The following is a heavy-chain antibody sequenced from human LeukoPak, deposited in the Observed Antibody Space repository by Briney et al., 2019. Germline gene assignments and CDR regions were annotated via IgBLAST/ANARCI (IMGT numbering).Heavy chain of an antibody. Sequence: PSETLSLTCTVSGGSISSYYWSWLRQPAGKGLEWLGRIYTSGSTNYNPSLKSRVTMSVDTSKNQFSLKLSSVTAADTAVYYCARVRIAAAGTGYTYNWFDPWGQGTLVTVSS. CDR1: GGSISSYY. J-gene: IGHJ5*02. CDR2: IYTSGST. D-gene: IGHD6-13*01. V-gene: IGHV4-4*07. CDR3: ARVRIAAAGTGYTYNWFDP.